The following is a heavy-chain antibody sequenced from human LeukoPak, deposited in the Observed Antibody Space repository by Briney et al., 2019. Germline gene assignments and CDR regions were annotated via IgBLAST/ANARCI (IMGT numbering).Heavy chain of an antibody. Sequence: ASVKVSCKASGYTFTSYDINWVRQATGQGLEWMGWMNPNSGNTGYAQKFQGRVTMTRDTSISTAYMELSRLRSDDTAVYYCARAGRGIAAAGRAWFDPWGQGTLVTVSS. J-gene: IGHJ5*02. CDR1: GYTFTSYD. V-gene: IGHV1-8*01. CDR3: ARAGRGIAAAGRAWFDP. CDR2: MNPNSGNT. D-gene: IGHD6-13*01.